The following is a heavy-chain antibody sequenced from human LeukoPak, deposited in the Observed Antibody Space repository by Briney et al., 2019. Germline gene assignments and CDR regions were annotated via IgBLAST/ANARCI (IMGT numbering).Heavy chain of an antibody. V-gene: IGHV4-59*01. Sequence: SETLSLTCTVSGGSISSYYWSWIRQPPGKGLEWIGYIYYSGSTNYNPSLKSRVTMSVDTSKNQFSLKLSSVTAADTAVYYCARAGVRYCTNGVCYAFDYWGQGTLVTVSS. CDR1: GGSISSYY. CDR3: ARAGVRYCTNGVCYAFDY. D-gene: IGHD2-8*01. CDR2: IYYSGST. J-gene: IGHJ4*02.